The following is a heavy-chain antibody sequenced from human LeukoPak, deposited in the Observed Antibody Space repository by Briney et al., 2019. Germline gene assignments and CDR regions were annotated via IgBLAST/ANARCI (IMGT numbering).Heavy chain of an antibody. Sequence: PGGSLRLSCAASGFTFSSYGMHWVRQAPGKGLEWVSSISISGGTTYYADSVKGRFTISRDNSKSTLYLRMNNLRADDTAVYYCANGIRPNDYWGQGTLVTVSS. V-gene: IGHV3-23*01. CDR2: ISISGGTT. D-gene: IGHD1-14*01. CDR1: GFTFSSYG. J-gene: IGHJ4*02. CDR3: ANGIRPNDY.